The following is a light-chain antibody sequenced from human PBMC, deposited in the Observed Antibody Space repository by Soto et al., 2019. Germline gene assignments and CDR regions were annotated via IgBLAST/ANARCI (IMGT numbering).Light chain of an antibody. V-gene: IGKV3-20*01. Sequence: EIVLTQSPGTLSLSPGERATLSCRASQSVSSSYLAWYQQKPGQAPMLLIYGASSRDTGIPDRFSGSGSGTDFTLTISRLEPEDFAVYYCQQYGSSQLTFGPGTKVDIK. CDR3: QQYGSSQLT. CDR2: GAS. CDR1: QSVSSSY. J-gene: IGKJ3*01.